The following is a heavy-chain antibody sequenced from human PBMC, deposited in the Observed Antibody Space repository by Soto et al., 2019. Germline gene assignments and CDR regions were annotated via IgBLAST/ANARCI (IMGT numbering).Heavy chain of an antibody. CDR2: IRSKAYGGTT. CDR3: TRAYSSIAARPDY. D-gene: IGHD6-6*01. Sequence: GGSLRLSCTASGFTFGDYAMSWFRQAPGKGLEWVGFIRSKAYGGTTEYAASVKGRFTISRDDSKSIAYLQMNSLKTEDTAVYYCTRAYSSIAARPDYWGQGTLVTVSS. J-gene: IGHJ4*02. V-gene: IGHV3-49*03. CDR1: GFTFGDYA.